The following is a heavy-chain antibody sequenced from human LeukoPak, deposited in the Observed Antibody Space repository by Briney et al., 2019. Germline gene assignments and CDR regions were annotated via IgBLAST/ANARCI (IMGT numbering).Heavy chain of an antibody. V-gene: IGHV3-66*02. Sequence: GGSLRLSCAASGFTVSSNYMSWVRQAPGKGLEWLSVIYSGGSTYYADSVKGRFTISRDSSKSTLYLQMNSLRTEDTAVYYCASHYYDSSDYSHVVFDIWGQGTMVTVS. CDR1: GFTVSSNY. D-gene: IGHD3-22*01. J-gene: IGHJ3*02. CDR3: ASHYYDSSDYSHVVFDI. CDR2: IYSGGST.